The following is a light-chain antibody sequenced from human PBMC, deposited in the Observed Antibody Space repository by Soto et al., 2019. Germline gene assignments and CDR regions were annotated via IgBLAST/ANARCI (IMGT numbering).Light chain of an antibody. J-gene: IGKJ1*01. V-gene: IGKV3-20*01. CDR1: ESVSSSY. Sequence: EVVLTQSPGTLSLSPGERATLSCRASESVSSSYLAWYQQRPGQAPRLLIYGASSRATGIPDRFSGSGSGTDCSLTISRLDPEDFAVYYCQQYGSSPLTFGQGTKVEIK. CDR3: QQYGSSPLT. CDR2: GAS.